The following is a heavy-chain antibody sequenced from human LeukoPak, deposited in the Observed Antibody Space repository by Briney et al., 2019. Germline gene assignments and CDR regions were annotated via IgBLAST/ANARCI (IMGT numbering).Heavy chain of an antibody. CDR1: GFTVSSNY. CDR2: IYSGGST. Sequence: PGGSLRLPCTASGFTVSSNYMSWVRQAPGKGLEWVSVIYSGGSTYYADSVKGRFTISRDNSKNTLYLQMNSLRAEDTAVYYCARGPNYYDSSGYQYPFDYWGQGTLVTVSS. J-gene: IGHJ4*02. D-gene: IGHD3-22*01. V-gene: IGHV3-53*01. CDR3: ARGPNYYDSSGYQYPFDY.